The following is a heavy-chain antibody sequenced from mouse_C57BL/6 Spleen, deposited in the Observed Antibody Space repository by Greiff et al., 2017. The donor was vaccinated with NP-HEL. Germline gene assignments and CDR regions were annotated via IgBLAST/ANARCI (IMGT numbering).Heavy chain of an antibody. D-gene: IGHD3-2*02. CDR1: GFTFSSYG. V-gene: IGHV5-6*01. J-gene: IGHJ2*01. CDR2: ISSGGSYT. CDR3: ARDSSGHGYFDY. Sequence: EVMLVESGGDLVKPGGSLKLSCAASGFTFSSYGMSWVRQTPDKRLEWVATISSGGSYTYYPDSVKGRFTISRDNAKNTLYLQMSSLKSEDTAMYYCARDSSGHGYFDYWGQGTTLTVSS.